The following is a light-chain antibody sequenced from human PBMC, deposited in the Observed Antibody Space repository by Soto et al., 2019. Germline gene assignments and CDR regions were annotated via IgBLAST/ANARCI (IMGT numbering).Light chain of an antibody. CDR2: DAV. CDR1: QSISNY. Sequence: IVLTQSPGTLSLSPGETATLSCKASQSISNYLAWYQQKPGQAPRLLIYDAVNRATGIPARFSGSGSGTDFTRIIDSLEPEDFAFYYCQQRINWPLSFGGGTRLEIK. J-gene: IGKJ4*01. V-gene: IGKV3-11*01. CDR3: QQRINWPLS.